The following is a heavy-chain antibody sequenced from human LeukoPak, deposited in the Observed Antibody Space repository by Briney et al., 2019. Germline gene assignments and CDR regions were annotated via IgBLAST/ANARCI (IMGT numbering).Heavy chain of an antibody. CDR1: GGTFSSYA. J-gene: IGHJ4*02. D-gene: IGHD5-18*01. V-gene: IGHV1-69*01. Sequence: SVKDSCKASGGTFSSYAISWVRQAPGQGLEWMGGIIPIYGTANYAQKFQGRVTITADESTSTAYMELSSLRSEDTAVYYCARWSRVCSYGVGYYFDYWGQGTLVTVSS. CDR2: IIPIYGTA. CDR3: ARWSRVCSYGVGYYFDY.